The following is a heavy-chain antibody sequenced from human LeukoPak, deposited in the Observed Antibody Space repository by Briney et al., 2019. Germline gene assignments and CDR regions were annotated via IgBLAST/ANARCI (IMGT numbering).Heavy chain of an antibody. CDR1: GGSISSSSYY. Sequence: SETLSLTCTVSGGSISSSSYYWGWIRQPPGKGLEWIGSIYYSGSTYYNPSLKSRVTISVDTSKNQFSLKLSSVTAADTAVYYCARQGRRITIFGVVSWFDPWGQGTLVTVSS. J-gene: IGHJ5*02. CDR3: ARQGRRITIFGVVSWFDP. CDR2: IYYSGST. D-gene: IGHD3-3*01. V-gene: IGHV4-39*01.